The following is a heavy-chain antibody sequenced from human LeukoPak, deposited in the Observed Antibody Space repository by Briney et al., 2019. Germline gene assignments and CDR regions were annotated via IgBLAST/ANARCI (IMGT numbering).Heavy chain of an antibody. CDR1: GFTFSSYS. CDR2: ISSSSSYI. J-gene: IGHJ2*01. D-gene: IGHD2-2*01. V-gene: IGHV3-21*01. CDR3: ARLPHCSSTSCYRAWYFDL. Sequence: GGSLRLSCAASGFTFSSYSMNWVRQAPGKGLEWVSSISSSSSYIYYADSVKGRFTISRDNAKNSLYLRMNSLRAEDTAVYYCARLPHCSSTSCYRAWYFDLWGRGTLVTVSS.